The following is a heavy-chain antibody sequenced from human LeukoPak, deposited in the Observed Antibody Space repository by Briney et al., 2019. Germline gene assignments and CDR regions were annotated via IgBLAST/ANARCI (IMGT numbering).Heavy chain of an antibody. D-gene: IGHD5-12*01. J-gene: IGHJ6*04. V-gene: IGHV3-74*01. Sequence: PGGSLRLSCAASGITFSSYWMHWVRQAPGKGLVWVSRINSDGSSTSYADSVKGRFTISRDNAKTTLYLPMNSLRAEDTAVYYCARLSGYYYYYGMDVWGKGTTVTVSS. CDR2: INSDGSST. CDR1: GITFSSYW. CDR3: ARLSGYYYYYGMDV.